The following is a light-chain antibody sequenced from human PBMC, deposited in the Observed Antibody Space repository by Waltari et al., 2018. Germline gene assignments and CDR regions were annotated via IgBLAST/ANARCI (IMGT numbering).Light chain of an antibody. CDR3: QQYYNWLWT. V-gene: IGKV3-15*01. CDR1: QSVSST. Sequence: SPATLSVSLGERATLSCRASQSVSSTLAWYQQRPGQAPRLLIYGASTRATGVPARFSGSGSGTEFTLTISSLQSEDFAIYYCQQYYNWLWTFGQGTKVEIK. J-gene: IGKJ1*01. CDR2: GAS.